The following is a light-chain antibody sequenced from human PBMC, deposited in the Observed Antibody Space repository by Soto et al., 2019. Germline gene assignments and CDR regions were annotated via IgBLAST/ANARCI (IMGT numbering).Light chain of an antibody. Sequence: EIVLTQSPATLSLSPGERATLSCRASQSVSSSLAWYQQIPGQAPRLLIYDASDRATGIPARFGGSGSGTDFTLTISSLEPEDFAVYYCQQRSTWPRTFGQGTKVEIK. CDR2: DAS. CDR1: QSVSSS. J-gene: IGKJ1*01. CDR3: QQRSTWPRT. V-gene: IGKV3-11*01.